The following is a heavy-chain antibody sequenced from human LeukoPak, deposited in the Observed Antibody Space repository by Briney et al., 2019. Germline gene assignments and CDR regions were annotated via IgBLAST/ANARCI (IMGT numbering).Heavy chain of an antibody. J-gene: IGHJ5*02. CDR1: GGSISSYY. Sequence: SETLSLTCTVSGGSISSYYWSWIRQPPGKGLEWIGYIYYSGSTNYNPSLKSRVTISVDTSKNQFSLKLSSVTAADTAVYYCARSWKAAPYSWFEPWGQGTLVTVSS. CDR2: IYYSGST. D-gene: IGHD6-6*01. CDR3: ARSWKAAPYSWFEP. V-gene: IGHV4-59*01.